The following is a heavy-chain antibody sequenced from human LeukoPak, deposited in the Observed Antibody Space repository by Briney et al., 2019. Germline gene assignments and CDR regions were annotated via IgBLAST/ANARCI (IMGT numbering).Heavy chain of an antibody. CDR3: ARESGYYDSSAQRYYYYYMDV. V-gene: IGHV4-4*09. Sequence: PSETLSLTCTVSGGSISSYYWSWIRQPPGKGLEWIGYIYTSGSTNYNPSLKSRVTISVDTSKNQVSLKLSSVTAADTAVYYCARESGYYDSSAQRYYYYYMDVWGKGTTVTVSS. D-gene: IGHD3-22*01. CDR2: IYTSGST. CDR1: GGSISSYY. J-gene: IGHJ6*03.